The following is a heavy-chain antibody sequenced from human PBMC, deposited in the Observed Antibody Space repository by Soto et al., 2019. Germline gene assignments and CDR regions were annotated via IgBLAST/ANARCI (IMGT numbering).Heavy chain of an antibody. J-gene: IGHJ4*02. CDR1: GFTFSSYA. Sequence: GGSLRLSCAASGFTFSSYAMHWVRQAPGKGLEWVAVISYDGSNKYYADSVKGRFTISRDNSKNTLYLQMNSLRAEDTAVYYCARDFDYWGQGTLVTVSS. CDR2: ISYDGSNK. V-gene: IGHV3-30-3*01. CDR3: ARDFDY.